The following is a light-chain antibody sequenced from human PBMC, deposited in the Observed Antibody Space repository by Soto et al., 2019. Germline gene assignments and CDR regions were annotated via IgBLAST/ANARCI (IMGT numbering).Light chain of an antibody. J-gene: IGLJ2*01. CDR2: GNS. V-gene: IGLV1-40*01. Sequence: QSVLTHPPSVSGATGQRVTISCTGSSSNIGAGYDVHWYQQLPGTAPKLLIYGNSNRPSGVPDRFSGSKSGPSASLAITGLQAEDEADYYCQSYDSSLSVVFGGGTKLTVL. CDR3: QSYDSSLSVV. CDR1: SSNIGAGYD.